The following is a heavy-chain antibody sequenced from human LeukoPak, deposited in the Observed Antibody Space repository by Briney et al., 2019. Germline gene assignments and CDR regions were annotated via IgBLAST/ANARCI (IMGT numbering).Heavy chain of an antibody. CDR3: VREVTYSFDY. J-gene: IGHJ4*02. CDR2: IWYDGSSE. Sequence: GGSLRLSCAASGFTFSSYGMHWVRQAPGRGLEWVTVIWYDGSSEYYADSVKGRFTISRDNSKNTLYLQMSSLRAEDTAVYYCVREVTYSFDYWGQGTLVTVSS. D-gene: IGHD2-15*01. V-gene: IGHV3-33*01. CDR1: GFTFSSYG.